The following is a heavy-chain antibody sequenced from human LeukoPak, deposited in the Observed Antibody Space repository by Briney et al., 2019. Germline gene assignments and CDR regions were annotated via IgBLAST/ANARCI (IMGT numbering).Heavy chain of an antibody. J-gene: IGHJ4*02. V-gene: IGHV4-4*07. Sequence: PSETLSLTCTVSGGSISSYYWSWIRQPAGKGLEWIGRIYVTGSTKYNPSLKSRVTMSGDTSKNQFSLRMSSVTAADTAIYYCARWGVQSAALDYWGQGMLVTVSS. CDR1: GGSISSYY. CDR2: IYVTGST. CDR3: ARWGVQSAALDY. D-gene: IGHD3-10*01.